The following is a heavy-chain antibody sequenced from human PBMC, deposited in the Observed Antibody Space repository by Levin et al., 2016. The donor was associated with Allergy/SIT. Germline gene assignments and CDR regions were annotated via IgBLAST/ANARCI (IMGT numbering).Heavy chain of an antibody. J-gene: IGHJ4*02. D-gene: IGHD5-18*01. CDR2: INHSGST. V-gene: IGHV4-34*01. Sequence: PGKGLEWIGEINHSGSTNYNPSLKSRVTISVDTSKNQFSLKLSSVTAADTAVYYCARGTYSYGYHIDYWGQGTLVTVSS. CDR3: ARGTYSYGYHIDY.